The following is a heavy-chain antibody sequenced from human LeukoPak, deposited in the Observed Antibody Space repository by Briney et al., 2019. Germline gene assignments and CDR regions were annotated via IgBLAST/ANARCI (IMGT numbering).Heavy chain of an antibody. V-gene: IGHV4-59*01. D-gene: IGHD3-16*01. J-gene: IGHJ4*02. CDR2: IYYSGST. Sequence: SETLSLTCTVSGGSFNTYYWSWIRQPPGKGLEWLGYIYYSGSTNYNPSLKSRVTISVDTSKNQFSLKLSSVTAADTAVYYCARVITVRGVIFDYWGQGTLVTVSS. CDR3: ARVITVRGVIFDY. CDR1: GGSFNTYY.